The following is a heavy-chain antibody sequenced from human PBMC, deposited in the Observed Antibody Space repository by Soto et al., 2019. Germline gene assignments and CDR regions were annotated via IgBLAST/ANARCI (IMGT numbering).Heavy chain of an antibody. Sequence: QVQLVQSGAEVKKPGASVKVSCKASGYTFTSYGISWVRQAPGQGLEWMGWISAYNGNTNYAQKLQGRVTMITDTSPRSDSVELTSLRFHVTAVHYCVSGPTVEIRSYWGQGTLVTVSS. J-gene: IGHJ4*02. D-gene: IGHD4-4*01. CDR3: VSGPTVEIRSY. CDR1: GYTFTSYG. CDR2: ISAYNGNT. V-gene: IGHV1-18*01.